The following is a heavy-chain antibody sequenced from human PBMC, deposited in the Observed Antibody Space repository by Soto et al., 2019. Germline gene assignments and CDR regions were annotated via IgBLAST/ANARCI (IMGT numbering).Heavy chain of an antibody. CDR1: GGSISSGGYY. Sequence: SETLSLTCTVSGGSISSGGYYWSWIRQHPGKGLEWIGYTYYSGSTYYNPSLKSRVTISVDTSKNQFSLKLSSVTAADTAVYYCARVPGRTAIMDVWGQGTTVTVSS. CDR3: ARVPGRTAIMDV. J-gene: IGHJ6*02. V-gene: IGHV4-31*03. CDR2: TYYSGST. D-gene: IGHD2-21*02.